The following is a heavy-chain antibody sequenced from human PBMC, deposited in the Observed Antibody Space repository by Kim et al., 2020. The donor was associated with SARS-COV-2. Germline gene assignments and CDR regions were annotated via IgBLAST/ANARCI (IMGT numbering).Heavy chain of an antibody. CDR3: AGGHYSL. Sequence: GGSLRLSCAASGFTFSDHYMSWIRQAPGKGLEWVANIKSDGSEIYHVDSVKGRFTITRDNAKNSMIWQMNSLRAEDTALYYCAGGHYSLWGQGTSVTVSS. CDR2: IKSDGSEI. CDR1: GFTFSDHY. V-gene: IGHV3-7*04. D-gene: IGHD6-13*01. J-gene: IGHJ6*02.